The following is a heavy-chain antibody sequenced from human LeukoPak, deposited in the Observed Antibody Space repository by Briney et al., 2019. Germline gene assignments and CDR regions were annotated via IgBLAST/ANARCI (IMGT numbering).Heavy chain of an antibody. Sequence: PGGSLRLSCAASGFTVSSNYMSWVRQAPGKGLEWVSVIYSGGSTYYADSVKGRFTISRDNSKNTLYLQMNSLRAEDTAVYYCAKGGYYSDSAFDYWGQGTLVTVSS. V-gene: IGHV3-53*01. CDR2: IYSGGST. J-gene: IGHJ4*02. CDR1: GFTVSSNY. CDR3: AKGGYYSDSAFDY. D-gene: IGHD3-22*01.